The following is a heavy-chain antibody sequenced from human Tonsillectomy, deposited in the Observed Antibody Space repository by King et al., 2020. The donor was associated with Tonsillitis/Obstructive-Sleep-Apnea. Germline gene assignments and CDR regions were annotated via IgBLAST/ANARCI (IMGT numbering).Heavy chain of an antibody. CDR1: GGSISSSSYY. V-gene: IGHV4-39*01. CDR3: ARQRSRSAIFDY. D-gene: IGHD2-15*01. CDR2: IYYSGST. Sequence: QLQESGPGLVKPSETLSLTCTVSGGSISSSSYYWGWIRQPPGKGLEWIGSIYYSGSTYYNPSLKSRVTISVDTSKNQFSLKLSSVTAADTAVYYCARQRSRSAIFDYWGQGTLVTVSS. J-gene: IGHJ4*02.